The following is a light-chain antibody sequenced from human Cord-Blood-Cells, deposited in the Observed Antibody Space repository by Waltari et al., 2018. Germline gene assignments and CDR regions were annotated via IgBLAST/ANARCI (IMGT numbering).Light chain of an antibody. J-gene: IGLJ3*02. Sequence: QSALTQPASVSASPGPSITISCTGTSSDVGSYNLVSWYQQRPGKGPKLMIYEGSKRPSGVSNRFSGSKSGNTASLTISGLQAEDEADYYCCSYAGSSTWVFGGGTKLTVL. CDR1: SSDVGSYNL. V-gene: IGLV2-23*01. CDR2: EGS. CDR3: CSYAGSSTWV.